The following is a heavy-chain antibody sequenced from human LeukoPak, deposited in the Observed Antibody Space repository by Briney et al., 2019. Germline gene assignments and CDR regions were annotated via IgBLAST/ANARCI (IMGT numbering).Heavy chain of an antibody. CDR2: IRSKAYGGKT. CDR3: TRDNPQYDILTGSDAFDI. D-gene: IGHD3-9*01. CDR1: GFTFSDYA. V-gene: IGHV3-49*04. J-gene: IGHJ3*02. Sequence: GGSLRLSCTASGFTFSDYAMSWVRQAPGKGLEWVGFIRSKAYGGKTEYAASVKGRFTISRDDSKSIAYLQMNSLKTEDTAVYYCTRDNPQYDILTGSDAFDIWGQGTMVTVSS.